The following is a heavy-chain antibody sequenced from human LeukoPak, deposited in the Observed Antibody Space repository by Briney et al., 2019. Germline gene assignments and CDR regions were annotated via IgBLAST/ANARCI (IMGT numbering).Heavy chain of an antibody. J-gene: IGHJ4*02. CDR2: VSYDGRNE. Sequence: GGSLRLSCAASGFIFTDYAMHWVRQAPGKGLEWVALVSYDGRNENYADSVKGRFTISRDTSKSTLYLQMNSLRGEDTAVYYCASIAAPDWGQGTLVTVSS. D-gene: IGHD6-6*01. V-gene: IGHV3-30*04. CDR1: GFIFTDYA. CDR3: ASIAAPD.